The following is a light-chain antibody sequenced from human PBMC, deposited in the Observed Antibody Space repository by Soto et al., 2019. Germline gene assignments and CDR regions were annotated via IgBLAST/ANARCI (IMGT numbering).Light chain of an antibody. Sequence: DVQLTQSPSTLSTSVGDRVTITCRASQSISYWLAWYQQKPGKAPKLLISDASRLESGVPSRFSGSGSGTEFTLTISSLQPDDLATYYCQQYHNYWMFGQGTK. J-gene: IGKJ1*01. CDR3: QQYHNYWM. V-gene: IGKV1-5*01. CDR1: QSISYW. CDR2: DAS.